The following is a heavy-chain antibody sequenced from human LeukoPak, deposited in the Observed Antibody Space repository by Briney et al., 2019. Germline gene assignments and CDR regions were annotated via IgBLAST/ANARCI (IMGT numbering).Heavy chain of an antibody. V-gene: IGHV3-74*01. J-gene: IGHJ3*02. CDR1: GFTLSSNW. D-gene: IGHD5-24*01. CDR3: TRDDGYNRFYI. Sequence: GGSLRLSCAGSGFTLSSNWMHWVRQGPGKGLVWVSRIYSDGSRTNYADSVKGRFTISGDNAKNTLYLQMNSLRADDTALYYCTRDDGYNRFYIWGQGTMVSVSS. CDR2: IYSDGSRT.